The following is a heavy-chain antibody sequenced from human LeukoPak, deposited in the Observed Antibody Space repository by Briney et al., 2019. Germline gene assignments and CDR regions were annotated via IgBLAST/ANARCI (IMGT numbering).Heavy chain of an antibody. CDR3: ARDLSDMLTGPFDD. V-gene: IGHV3-30-3*01. J-gene: IGHJ4*02. Sequence: GRSLRLYCAASGFTFIIYAMRSVRQPPGKGLEWVAVTSYDGSNKYYAHSVKGRFTISRDNSKTTLYLQMNSLRAEDTAVYYCARDLSDMLTGPFDDWGQGTLVTVSS. D-gene: IGHD3-9*01. CDR1: GFTFIIYA. CDR2: TSYDGSNK.